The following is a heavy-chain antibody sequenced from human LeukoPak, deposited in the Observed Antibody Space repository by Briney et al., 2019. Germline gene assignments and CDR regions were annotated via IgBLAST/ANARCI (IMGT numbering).Heavy chain of an antibody. Sequence: PGGSLRLSCAASGFTFSSYAMHWVRQAPGKGLEWVAVISYDGSNKYYADSVKGRFTISRDNSKNTLYLQMNSLRAEDTAVYYCARGPVDAAMVTTYFDYWGQGTLVTVSS. J-gene: IGHJ4*02. CDR2: ISYDGSNK. V-gene: IGHV3-30*04. CDR1: GFTFSSYA. CDR3: ARGPVDAAMVTTYFDY. D-gene: IGHD5-18*01.